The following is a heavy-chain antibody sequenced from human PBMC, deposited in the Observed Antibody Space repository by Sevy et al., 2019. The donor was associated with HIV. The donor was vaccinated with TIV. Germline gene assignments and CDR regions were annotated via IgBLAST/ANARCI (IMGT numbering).Heavy chain of an antibody. D-gene: IGHD5-12*01. CDR2: INPNSGDT. J-gene: IGHJ6*02. CDR3: ARDPVAPNPAGMDV. Sequence: ASVKVSCKASGYTFTDYYMHWVRQAPGQGLEWMGRINPNSGDTNFVQKFQGRVTMTRDTSISTAYMELSRLTSDDTAAYYCARDPVAPNPAGMDVWGQGTTVTVSS. CDR1: GYTFTDYY. V-gene: IGHV1-2*06.